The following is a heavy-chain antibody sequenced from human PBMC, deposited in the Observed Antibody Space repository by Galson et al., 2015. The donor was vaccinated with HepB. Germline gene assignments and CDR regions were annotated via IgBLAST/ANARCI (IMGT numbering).Heavy chain of an antibody. D-gene: IGHD2-21*01. J-gene: IGHJ4*02. Sequence: SLRLSCAASGFTLSSYAVSWVRQAPGEGLEWVSSINSDAAGTYYADSVKGRFTISRDNYKNTLYLQMSSLRVEDTAVYYCAKDPSVWSPYYFDYWGQGTLVTVSS. CDR3: AKDPSVWSPYYFDY. CDR1: GFTLSSYA. CDR2: INSDAAGT. V-gene: IGHV3-23*01.